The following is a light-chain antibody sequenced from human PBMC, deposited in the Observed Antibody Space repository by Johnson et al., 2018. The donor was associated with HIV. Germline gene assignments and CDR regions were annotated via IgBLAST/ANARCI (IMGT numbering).Light chain of an antibody. V-gene: IGLV1-51*01. J-gene: IGLJ1*01. CDR2: DNN. CDR3: GTWDSSLYAYV. CDR1: TSNIGNNY. Sequence: VLTQPPSVSAAPGQKVTVSCSGSTSNIGNNYVSWYQQLPGTAPKLLIYDNNKRPSGIPDRFSGSKSGTSATLGITGLQTGDEADYYCGTWDSSLYAYVFGTVTKVTAL.